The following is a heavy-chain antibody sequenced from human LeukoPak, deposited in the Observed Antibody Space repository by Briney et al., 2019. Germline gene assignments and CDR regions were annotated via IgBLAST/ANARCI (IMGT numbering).Heavy chain of an antibody. V-gene: IGHV3-30*18. CDR1: GFTFSSYG. CDR2: ISYDGSNK. Sequence: GRSLRLSCAAPGFTFSSYGMHWVRQAPGKGLEWVAVISYDGSNKYYADSVKGRFTISRDNSKNTLYLQMNSLRAEDTAVYYCAKDYEPLVGVHRWGDWFDPWGQGTLVTVSS. CDR3: AKDYEPLVGVHRWGDWFDP. J-gene: IGHJ5*02. D-gene: IGHD1-26*01.